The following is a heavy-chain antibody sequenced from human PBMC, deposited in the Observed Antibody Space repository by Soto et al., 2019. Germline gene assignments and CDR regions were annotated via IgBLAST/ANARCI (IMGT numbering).Heavy chain of an antibody. CDR2: INSDGSST. J-gene: IGHJ6*02. CDR1: GFTFSSYW. Sequence: PGGSLRLSCAASGFTFSSYWMHWVRQAPGKGLVWVSRINSDGSSTSYADSVKGRFTISRDNAKNTLYLQMNSLRAEDTAVYYCAGDSYYYYGMDVWGQGTTVTVSS. V-gene: IGHV3-74*01. CDR3: AGDSYYYYGMDV. D-gene: IGHD2-21*02.